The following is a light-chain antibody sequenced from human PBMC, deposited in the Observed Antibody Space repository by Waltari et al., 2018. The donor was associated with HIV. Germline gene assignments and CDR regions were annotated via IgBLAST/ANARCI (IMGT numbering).Light chain of an antibody. V-gene: IGKV3-15*01. CDR1: QSISSN. J-gene: IGKJ3*01. CDR3: QQYHYWPPRFT. CDR2: GAS. Sequence: EIVMTQSPATLSVSAGERATLSCRASQSISSNLAWYQHKPGQAPRLLIYGASTRASGVPARFSGSGSGTEFTLTISSLQSEDFVVYYCQQYHYWPPRFTFGPGTKVDFK.